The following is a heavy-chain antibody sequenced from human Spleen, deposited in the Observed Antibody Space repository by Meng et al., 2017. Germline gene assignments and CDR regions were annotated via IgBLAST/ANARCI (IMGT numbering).Heavy chain of an antibody. V-gene: IGHV1-18*04. CDR1: GYKFSASW. Sequence: QGLLGLVGAKVNRAGASGKCSVNLTGYKFSASWSHWVRRTPGHGLEGKGWINVYNGYTNFEQKFQGRVAVSTDTSASAAYMELRSLRSDDTAVYYCGRVLSSHCGDDCHSFDSWGQGTLVTVSS. D-gene: IGHD2-21*02. CDR2: INVYNGYT. CDR3: GRVLSSHCGDDCHSFDS. J-gene: IGHJ4*02.